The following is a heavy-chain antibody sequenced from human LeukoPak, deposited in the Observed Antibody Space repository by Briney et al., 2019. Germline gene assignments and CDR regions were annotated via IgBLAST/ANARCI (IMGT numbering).Heavy chain of an antibody. Sequence: ASVKVSCKASGYTFTGYYMHWVRQAPGQGLEWMGWINPNSGGTNYAQKFQGRVTMTRDTSISTAYMELSRLRSDDTAVYYCARDEGDCSGGSCYFGSFDYWGQGTLVYVSS. CDR2: INPNSGGT. D-gene: IGHD2-15*01. V-gene: IGHV1-2*02. J-gene: IGHJ4*02. CDR3: ARDEGDCSGGSCYFGSFDY. CDR1: GYTFTGYY.